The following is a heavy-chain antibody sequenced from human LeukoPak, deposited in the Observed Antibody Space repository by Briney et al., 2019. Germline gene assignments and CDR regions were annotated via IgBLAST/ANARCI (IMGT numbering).Heavy chain of an antibody. V-gene: IGHV3-21*01. CDR2: ISSSSSYI. D-gene: IGHD3-10*01. J-gene: IGHJ4*02. CDR1: GFTFSSYS. CDR3: TTDGFGSGSYDNFDY. Sequence: GGSLRLSCAASGFTFSSYSMNWVRQAPGKGLEWVSSISSSSSYIYYADSVKGRFTISRDNAKNSLYLQMNSLRAEDTAVYYCTTDGFGSGSYDNFDYWGQGTLVTVSS.